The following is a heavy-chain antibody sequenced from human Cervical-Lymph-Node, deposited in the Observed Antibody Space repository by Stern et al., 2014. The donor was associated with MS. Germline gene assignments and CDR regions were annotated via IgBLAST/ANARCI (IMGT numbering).Heavy chain of an antibody. D-gene: IGHD3-3*01. V-gene: IGHV3-30*03. CDR2: ISYDGGTE. CDR1: GFTFSTFV. Sequence: QVQLVQSGGGVVQPGRSLRLSCEASGFTFSTFVMHWVRQAPGKGLEWGAVISYDGGTEHYADSVKGRFTISRDNFRNTLHLQMNSLRPEDTAVYYCARGRDVFGVVIGGYWGQGTLVTVSS. J-gene: IGHJ4*02. CDR3: ARGRDVFGVVIGGY.